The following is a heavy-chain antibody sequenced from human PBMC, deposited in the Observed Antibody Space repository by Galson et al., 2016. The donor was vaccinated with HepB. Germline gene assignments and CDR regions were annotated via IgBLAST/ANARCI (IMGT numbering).Heavy chain of an antibody. D-gene: IGHD5-18*01. V-gene: IGHV4-39*01. CDR1: GGSISSSSYY. CDR2: IYYSGST. J-gene: IGHJ4*02. CDR3: ATGGYSYGLYQFDY. Sequence: SETLSLTCTVSGGSISSSSYYWGWIRQPPGKGLEWIGSIYYSGSTYYNPSLKSRVTISVDTSKNQFSLKLSSVTAADTAVYYCATGGYSYGLYQFDYWGQGTLVTVSS.